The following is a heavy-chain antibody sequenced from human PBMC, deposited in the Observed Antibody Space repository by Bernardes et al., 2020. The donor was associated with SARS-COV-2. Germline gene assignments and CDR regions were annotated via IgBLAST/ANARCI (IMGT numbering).Heavy chain of an antibody. D-gene: IGHD4-17*01. V-gene: IGHV1-18*01. CDR2: VSTYNGKT. J-gene: IGHJ4*02. CDR3: AREAYGSDLDY. CDR1: GYTFAIYG. Sequence: ASVKVSCKSSGYTFAIYGVNWVRQAPGQGLEWMGWVSTYNGKTNYAQKFQGRVTMTADTYTSTAYMELRSLTSDDTAVYYCAREAYGSDLDYWGQGTLVTVSS.